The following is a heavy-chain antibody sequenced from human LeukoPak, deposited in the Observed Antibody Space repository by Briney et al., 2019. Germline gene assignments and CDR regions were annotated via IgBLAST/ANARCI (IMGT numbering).Heavy chain of an antibody. CDR3: ARVALSMGENGFDI. Sequence: GGSLRLSCAASGFTFSSYWMSWVRQAPGKGPEWVANINKDGSEKYYVDSVKGRFTVSRDNAKNSLYLQMNSLRAEDTALYYCARVALSMGENGFDIWGQGTMVTVSS. CDR1: GFTFSSYW. J-gene: IGHJ3*02. CDR2: INKDGSEK. V-gene: IGHV3-7*02. D-gene: IGHD2/OR15-2a*01.